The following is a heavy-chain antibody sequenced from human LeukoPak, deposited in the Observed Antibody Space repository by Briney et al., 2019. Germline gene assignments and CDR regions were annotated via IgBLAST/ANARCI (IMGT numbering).Heavy chain of an antibody. CDR3: ARGLRYFDWLFPTDYYYYYMDV. Sequence: GGSLRLSCAASGFTFSSCEMNWVRQAPGKGLEWVSYISSSGSPIYYADSVKGRFTISRDNAKNSLYLQMNSLRAEDTAVYYCARGLRYFDWLFPTDYYYYYMDVWGKGTTVTISS. D-gene: IGHD3-9*01. J-gene: IGHJ6*03. CDR1: GFTFSSCE. V-gene: IGHV3-48*03. CDR2: ISSSGSPI.